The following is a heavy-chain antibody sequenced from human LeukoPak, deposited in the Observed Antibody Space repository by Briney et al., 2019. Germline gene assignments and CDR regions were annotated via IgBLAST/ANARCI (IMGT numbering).Heavy chain of an antibody. CDR1: GYSFTSYW. V-gene: IGHV5-51*01. Sequence: GESLKISCKGSGYSFTSYWIGWVRQMPGKGLEWMGIIYPGDSDTRYSPAFQGQVTISVDKSIRAAYLQWSSLKASDTAIYYCARHKFGSPFAYGMDAWGQGTTVTVSS. D-gene: IGHD3-10*01. J-gene: IGHJ6*02. CDR2: IYPGDSDT. CDR3: ARHKFGSPFAYGMDA.